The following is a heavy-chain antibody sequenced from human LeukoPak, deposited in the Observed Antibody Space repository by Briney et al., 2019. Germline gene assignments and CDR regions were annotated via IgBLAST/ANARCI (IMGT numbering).Heavy chain of an antibody. V-gene: IGHV1-2*02. CDR1: GYTFTGYY. J-gene: IGHJ4*02. Sequence: ASVKVSCKASGYTFTGYYMHWVRQAPGQGLEWMGWINPNSGGTNYAQKFQGRVTMTRDTSISTAYMELSRLRSDDTAVYYCARYDSWSGYSGFDYWGQGTLVTVSS. CDR3: ARYDSWSGYSGFDY. D-gene: IGHD3-3*01. CDR2: INPNSGGT.